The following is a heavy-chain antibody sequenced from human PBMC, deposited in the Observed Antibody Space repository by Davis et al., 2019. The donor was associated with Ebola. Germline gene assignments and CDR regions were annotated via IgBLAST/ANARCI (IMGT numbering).Heavy chain of an antibody. V-gene: IGHV4-34*01. CDR2: INHSGST. Sequence: MPSETLSLTCAVYGGSFSGYYWSWIRQPPGKGLEWIGEINHSGSTTYNPSLKSRVTISVDTSKNQFSLKLSSVTAADTAAYYCARGRRPYCTGGSCYPGWFDPWGQGTLVTVSS. CDR3: ARGRRPYCTGGSCYPGWFDP. D-gene: IGHD2-15*01. J-gene: IGHJ5*02. CDR1: GGSFSGYY.